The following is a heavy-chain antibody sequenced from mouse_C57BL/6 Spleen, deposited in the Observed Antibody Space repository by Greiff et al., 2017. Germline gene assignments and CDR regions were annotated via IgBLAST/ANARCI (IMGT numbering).Heavy chain of an antibody. D-gene: IGHD2-2*01. V-gene: IGHV1-22*01. CDR1: GYTFTDYN. CDR2: INPNNGGT. J-gene: IGHJ1*03. CDR3: ASAGYYWYFDV. Sequence: VQLQQSGPELVKPGASVKMSCKASGYTFTDYNMHWVKQSHGKSLEWIGYINPNNGGTSYNQKFKGKATLTVNKSSSTASMELRSLTSEDSAVYYCASAGYYWYFDVWGTGTTVTVSS.